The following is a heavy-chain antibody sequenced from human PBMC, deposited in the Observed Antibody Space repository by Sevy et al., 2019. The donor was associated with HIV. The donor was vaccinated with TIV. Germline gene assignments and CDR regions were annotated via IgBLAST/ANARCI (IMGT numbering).Heavy chain of an antibody. CDR2: ISGSGGST. CDR3: PRMSCSSTSCYTDYYYGMDV. Sequence: GGSLRLSCAASGFTFSSYAMGWVRQAPGKGLEWVSAISGSGGSTYYADSVKGRFTISRDNSKNTLYLQMNSLRAEDTAVYYCPRMSCSSTSCYTDYYYGMDVWGQGTTVTVSS. J-gene: IGHJ6*02. V-gene: IGHV3-23*01. D-gene: IGHD2-2*02. CDR1: GFTFSSYA.